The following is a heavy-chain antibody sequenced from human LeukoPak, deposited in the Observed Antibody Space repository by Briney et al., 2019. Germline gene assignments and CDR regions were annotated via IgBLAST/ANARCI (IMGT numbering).Heavy chain of an antibody. D-gene: IGHD6-6*01. CDR2: IKQDGSEK. Sequence: GGSLRLSCAASGFIFSNYWMSWVRQAPGKGLEWVANIKQDGSEKNYADSLKGRFTISRDNAKNSLYLQMNSLRAEDAAVYYCAGYSSSSLWSFQHWGQGTLVTVSS. CDR3: AGYSSSSLWSFQH. J-gene: IGHJ1*01. V-gene: IGHV3-7*01. CDR1: GFIFSNYW.